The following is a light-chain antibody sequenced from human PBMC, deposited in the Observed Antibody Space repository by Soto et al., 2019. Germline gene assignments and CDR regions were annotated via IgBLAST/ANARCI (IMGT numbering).Light chain of an antibody. V-gene: IGKV3-20*01. CDR2: GAS. Sequence: EIVLTQSPDTLSLSPGERATLSCRASQSVSNSYLAWYQLKPGQAPSLLIYGASSRAPGIPDRFSGSGSGTDFTLTISRLEPEDFAVYYCQQYGSPRNTFGQGTRLEIK. CDR3: QQYGSPRNT. J-gene: IGKJ5*01. CDR1: QSVSNSY.